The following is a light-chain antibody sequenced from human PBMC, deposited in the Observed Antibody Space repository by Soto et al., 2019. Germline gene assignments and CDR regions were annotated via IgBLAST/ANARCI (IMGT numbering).Light chain of an antibody. CDR3: QRYNAWPIT. CDR2: GAS. CDR1: QSVSSN. Sequence: EIVMTQSPSTLSVSPGDRATLSCRAGQSVSSNLAWYQQKPGQAPRLLIYGASTRATGIPARFSGSGSGTEFTLTICRLQSEDFAVYYCQRYNAWPITFGQGTRLDIK. V-gene: IGKV3-15*01. J-gene: IGKJ5*01.